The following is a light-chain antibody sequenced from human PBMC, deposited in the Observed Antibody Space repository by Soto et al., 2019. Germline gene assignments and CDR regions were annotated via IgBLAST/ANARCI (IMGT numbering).Light chain of an antibody. V-gene: IGLV1-47*01. CDR1: SSNVGSIF. CDR3: AAWDDSLSTWV. Sequence: QLVLTQPPSVSGTPGQSVTISCSASSSNVGSIFVYWYQQIPGTAPKLLIFRNNQRPSGVPDRFSGSKSGTSASLAISGLRSEDESDYYCAAWDDSLSTWVFGGGTKVTVL. CDR2: RNN. J-gene: IGLJ3*02.